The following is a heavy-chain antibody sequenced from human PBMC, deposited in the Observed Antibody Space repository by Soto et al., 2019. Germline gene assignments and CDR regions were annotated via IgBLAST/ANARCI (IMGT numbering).Heavy chain of an antibody. CDR3: ARDVGMASRPYLDY. V-gene: IGHV1-46*01. J-gene: IGHJ4*02. Sequence: ASVKVSCKASGYTFTTYYMYWVRQAPGQGLEWMGIINPSGGSTSFAQKFQGRVTMTRDTSTSTVYMELISLTSEDTAVYYCARDVGMASRPYLDYWGQGTLIAVSS. CDR2: INPSGGST. CDR1: GYTFTTYY. D-gene: IGHD6-6*01.